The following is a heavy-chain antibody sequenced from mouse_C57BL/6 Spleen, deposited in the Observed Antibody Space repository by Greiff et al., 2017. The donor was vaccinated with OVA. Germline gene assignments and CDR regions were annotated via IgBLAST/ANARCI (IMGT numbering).Heavy chain of an antibody. V-gene: IGHV1-61*01. J-gene: IGHJ3*01. D-gene: IGHD1-1*01. CDR3: ARTGFGTTVGAY. CDR2: IYPSDSET. Sequence: QVQLQQPGAELVRPGSSVKLSCKASGYTFTSYWRDWVKQRPGQGLEWIGNIYPSDSETHYNQKFKDKATLTVDKSSSTAYMQLSSLTSEDSAVYYCARTGFGTTVGAYWGQGTLVTVSA. CDR1: GYTFTSYW.